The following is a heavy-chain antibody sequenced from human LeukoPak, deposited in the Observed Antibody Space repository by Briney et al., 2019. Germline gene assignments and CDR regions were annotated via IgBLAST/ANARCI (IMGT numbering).Heavy chain of an antibody. CDR2: INHSGST. CDR3: ARLRTYYYGSGRRSWFDP. V-gene: IGHV4-34*01. J-gene: IGHJ5*02. D-gene: IGHD3-10*01. Sequence: SETLSLTCVVYGGSFSGYYWSWIRQPPGKGLEWIGEINHSGSTNYNPSLKSRVTISVDTSKNQFSLKLSSVTAADTAVYYCARLRTYYYGSGRRSWFDPWGQGTLVTVSS. CDR1: GGSFSGYY.